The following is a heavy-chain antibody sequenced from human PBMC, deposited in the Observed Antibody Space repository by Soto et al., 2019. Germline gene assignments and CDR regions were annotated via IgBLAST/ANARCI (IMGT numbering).Heavy chain of an antibody. CDR2: IRPDGGRT. J-gene: IGHJ1*01. V-gene: IGHV3-74*01. Sequence: EVQLVESGGGLVQPGGSLRLSCAASGFTFSTYWMHWVRQAPGKGLVWVSRIRPDGGRTDYAASVKGRFTISRDNADDTLYLHMSSLRAADTAVYYCVSASYGDHEYFQNWGQGTLVTVSS. CDR3: VSASYGDHEYFQN. CDR1: GFTFSTYW. D-gene: IGHD4-17*01.